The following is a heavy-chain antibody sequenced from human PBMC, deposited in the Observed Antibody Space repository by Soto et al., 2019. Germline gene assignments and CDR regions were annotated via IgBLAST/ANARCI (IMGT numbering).Heavy chain of an antibody. V-gene: IGHV4-59*12. J-gene: IGHJ4*02. CDR3: ARDYIAVAGSYYFDY. Sequence: SETLSLTCTVSGGSISSYYWSWIRQPPGKGLEWIGYIYHSGSTNYNPSLKSRVTISVDKSKNQFSLKLSSVTAADTAVYYCARDYIAVAGSYYFDYWGQGTLVTVS. CDR2: IYHSGST. CDR1: GGSISSYY. D-gene: IGHD6-19*01.